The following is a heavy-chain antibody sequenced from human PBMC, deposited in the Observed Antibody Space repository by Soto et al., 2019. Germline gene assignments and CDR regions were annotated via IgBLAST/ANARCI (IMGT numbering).Heavy chain of an antibody. J-gene: IGHJ4*02. CDR1: GDSVSSNSAS. CDR3: ARVGVAAAADGGDYYFDY. Sequence: SQTLSLTCAISGDSVSSNSASWNWIGQSPSRGLEWLGRTYYRSKWYNDYAVSVKSRITINPDTSKNQFSLQLNSVTPEDTAVYYCARVGVAAAADGGDYYFDYWGQRTLVTVSS. CDR2: TYYRSKWYN. V-gene: IGHV6-1*01. D-gene: IGHD6-13*01.